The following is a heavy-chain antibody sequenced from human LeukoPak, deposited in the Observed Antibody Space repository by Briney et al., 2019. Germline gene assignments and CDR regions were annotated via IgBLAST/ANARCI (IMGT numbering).Heavy chain of an antibody. CDR3: AKDNGGSRSSPSLP. CDR2: IRYDGSNK. V-gene: IGHV3-30*02. Sequence: GGSLRLSCAASGFTFSSYGMHWVRQAPGKGLEWVAFIRYDGSNKYYADSVKGRFTISRDNSKNTLYLQMNSLRAEDTAVYYCAKDNGGSRSSPSLPWGQGTLVTVSS. CDR1: GFTFSSYG. D-gene: IGHD6-6*01. J-gene: IGHJ5*02.